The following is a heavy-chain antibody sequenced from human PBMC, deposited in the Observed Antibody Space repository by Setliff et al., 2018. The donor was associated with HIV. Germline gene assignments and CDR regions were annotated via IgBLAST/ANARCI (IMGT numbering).Heavy chain of an antibody. CDR2: IYSSGST. Sequence: SETLSLTCTVSGGSVSGHYWSWIRQPPGRGLELIGYIYSSGSTNFNPPLQSRVTISVDTSKNQFSLKLSSVTAADTAVYYCARHSGVASPNWFDPWGQGTLVTVSS. CDR1: GGSVSGHY. CDR3: ARHSGVASPNWFDP. V-gene: IGHV4-4*09. J-gene: IGHJ5*02. D-gene: IGHD3-10*01.